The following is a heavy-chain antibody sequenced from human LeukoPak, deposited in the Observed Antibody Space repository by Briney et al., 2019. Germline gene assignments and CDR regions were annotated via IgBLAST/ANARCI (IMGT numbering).Heavy chain of an antibody. D-gene: IGHD6-19*01. J-gene: IGHJ4*02. CDR2: IYPGDSDT. V-gene: IGHV5-51*01. CDR1: GSNFTSYW. CDR3: ARQFHSLSSGWYEGWAPTYYFDY. Sequence: GESLEISCQSAGSNFTSYWIGWVRPLPGKGLEWMGIIYPGDSDTRYSPSFQGQVTISADNSISTAYLQWSSLKASDTAMYYCARQFHSLSSGWYEGWAPTYYFDYWGQGTLVTVSS.